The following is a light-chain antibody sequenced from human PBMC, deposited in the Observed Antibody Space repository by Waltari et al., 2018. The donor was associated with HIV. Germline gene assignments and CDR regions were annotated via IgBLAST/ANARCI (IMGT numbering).Light chain of an antibody. V-gene: IGLV1-44*01. CDR1: SSNIGSNT. CDR3: AAWDDSLNGRWV. Sequence: QSVLTQPPSASGTPGQRVTISCSGSSSNIGSNTVNWYQQLPGTAPKLLIYRNNPRPSGVPDRFSGAQSGTSASLAISGLQSEDEADYYCAAWDDSLNGRWVFGGGTKLTVL. CDR2: RNN. J-gene: IGLJ3*02.